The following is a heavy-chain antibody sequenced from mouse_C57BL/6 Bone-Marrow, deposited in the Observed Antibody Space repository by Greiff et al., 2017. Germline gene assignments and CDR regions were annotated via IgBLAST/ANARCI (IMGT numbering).Heavy chain of an antibody. Sequence: VQLQQPGAELVKPGASVKMSCKASGYTFTSYWITWVKQRPGQGLAWIGDIYPGSGSTNYNEKFKSKATLTVDTSSSTAYMQLSSLTYEDSAVYYCARLRRYYGPDWYFDVWGTGTTVTVSS. CDR2: IYPGSGST. D-gene: IGHD1-2*01. CDR3: ARLRRYYGPDWYFDV. V-gene: IGHV1-55*01. CDR1: GYTFTSYW. J-gene: IGHJ1*03.